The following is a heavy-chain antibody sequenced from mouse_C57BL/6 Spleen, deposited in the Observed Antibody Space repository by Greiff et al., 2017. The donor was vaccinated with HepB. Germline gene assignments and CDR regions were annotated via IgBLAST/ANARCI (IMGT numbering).Heavy chain of an antibody. CDR1: GFTFSSYA. CDR2: ISDGGSYT. V-gene: IGHV5-4*01. J-gene: IGHJ4*01. Sequence: EVQGVESGGGLVKPGGSLKLSCAASGFTFSSYAMSWVRQTPEKRLEWVATISDGGSYTYYPDNLKGRFTISRENAKNNLYLQMRHLKSEDTAMYYCASSSLGRDAMDYWGQGTSVTVSS. CDR3: ASSSLGRDAMDY. D-gene: IGHD4-1*01.